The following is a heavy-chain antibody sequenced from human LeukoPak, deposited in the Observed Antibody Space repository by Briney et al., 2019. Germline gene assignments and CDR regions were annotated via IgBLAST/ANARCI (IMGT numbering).Heavy chain of an antibody. Sequence: ASVKVSCKASGYTFTGHYMHWVRQAPGQGLEWVGRINPNSGGTNYAQKFQGRVTMTRDTSVSTAYMELSRLTFDDTVVYYCTSGYGSDYWGQGTLVTVSS. J-gene: IGHJ4*02. D-gene: IGHD5-12*01. CDR1: GYTFTGHY. CDR2: INPNSGGT. V-gene: IGHV1-2*05. CDR3: TSGYGSDY.